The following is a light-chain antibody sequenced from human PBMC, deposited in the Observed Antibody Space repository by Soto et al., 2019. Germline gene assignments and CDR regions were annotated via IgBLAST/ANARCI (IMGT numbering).Light chain of an antibody. CDR1: SSNIGAGYD. CDR2: GNS. Sequence: QCSLTQPPSVSGARGQRFTISCTGSSSNIGAGYDVHWYQQLPGTAPKLLIYGNSNRPSGVPDRFSGSKSGTSASLAITGLQAEDEADYYCQSYDSSLSGYVFGTGTKVTVL. CDR3: QSYDSSLSGYV. J-gene: IGLJ1*01. V-gene: IGLV1-40*01.